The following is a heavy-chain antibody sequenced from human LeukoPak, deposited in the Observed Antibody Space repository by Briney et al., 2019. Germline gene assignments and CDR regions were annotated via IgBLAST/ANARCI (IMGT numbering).Heavy chain of an antibody. CDR1: GFTFSDYY. Sequence: GGSLRLSCAASGFTFSDYYMSWIRRAPGKGLEWVSYISSSGSTIYYADSVKGRFTISRDNAKNSLYLQMNSLRAEDTAVYYCARPPRYCSGGSCYQGNWGQGTLVTVS. V-gene: IGHV3-11*01. CDR2: ISSSGSTI. D-gene: IGHD2-15*01. J-gene: IGHJ4*02. CDR3: ARPPRYCSGGSCYQGN.